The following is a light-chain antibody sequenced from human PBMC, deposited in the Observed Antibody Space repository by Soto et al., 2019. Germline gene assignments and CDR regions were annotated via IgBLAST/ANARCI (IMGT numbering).Light chain of an antibody. CDR2: GAS. CDR1: QTVSSNY. V-gene: IGKV3-20*01. J-gene: IGKJ5*01. CDR3: QQYTGPPTT. Sequence: ELVMTQSPATLSVSPGEGATLSCRASQTVSSNYLAWCQQRPGQAPRLLIYGASTRAAGIPDRFSGSGSGTDFTLTITRLEPEDSAVYFCQQYTGPPTTFGQGTRLEIK.